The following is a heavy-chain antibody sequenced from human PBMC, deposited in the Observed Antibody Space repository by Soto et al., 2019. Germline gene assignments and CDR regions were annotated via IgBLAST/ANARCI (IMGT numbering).Heavy chain of an antibody. CDR3: ARRRITMVRGVIIRAYWYFDL. CDR1: GGSFSGCY. V-gene: IGHV4-34*01. D-gene: IGHD3-10*01. Sequence: SETLSLTCAVYGGSFSGCYWSWLRQPPGKGREWIGEINHSGSTNYNPSLKSRVTISVDTSKNQFSLKLSSVTAADTAVYYCARRRITMVRGVIIRAYWYFDLWGRGTLVT. CDR2: INHSGST. J-gene: IGHJ2*01.